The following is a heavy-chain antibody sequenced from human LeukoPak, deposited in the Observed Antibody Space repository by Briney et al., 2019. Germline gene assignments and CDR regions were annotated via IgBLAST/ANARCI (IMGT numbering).Heavy chain of an antibody. CDR2: MNPNNGDT. Sequence: GASVKVSCKASGYTFTNYDINWVRQATGQGLEWMGWMNPNNGDTGYAQKFQGRVTITRDTSISTAYMELSSLRSEDTAVYYCATTLGFWSGYPVDYWGQGALVTVSS. CDR3: ATTLGFWSGYPVDY. J-gene: IGHJ4*02. V-gene: IGHV1-8*03. D-gene: IGHD3-3*01. CDR1: GYTFTNYD.